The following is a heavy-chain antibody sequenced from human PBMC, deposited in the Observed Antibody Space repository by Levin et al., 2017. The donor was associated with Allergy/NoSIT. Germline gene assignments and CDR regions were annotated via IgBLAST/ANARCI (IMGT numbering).Heavy chain of an antibody. CDR1: GHSFTNYW. CDR3: ARLALGFCSGGSCYPRSAFDI. D-gene: IGHD2-15*01. V-gene: IGHV5-51*01. CDR2: IYPGDSDT. J-gene: IGHJ3*02. Sequence: ASVKVSCEGSGHSFTNYWIAWVRQMPGKGLEWMGVIYPGDSDTRYSPSFQGLVTISVDKSISIAYLQWSSLKASDTAIYYCARLALGFCSGGSCYPRSAFDIWGQGTMVTVSS.